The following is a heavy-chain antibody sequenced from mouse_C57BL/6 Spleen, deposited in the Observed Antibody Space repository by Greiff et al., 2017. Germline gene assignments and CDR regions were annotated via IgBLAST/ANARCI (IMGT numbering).Heavy chain of an antibody. CDR1: GYTFTSYW. Sequence: QVQLKQPGAELVKPGASVKLSCKASGYTFTSYWMHWVKQRPGRGLEWIGRIDPNSGGTKYNEKFKSKATLTVDKPSSTAYMQLSSLTSEDSAVYYCARSGDYDGDYAMDYWGQGTSVTVSS. J-gene: IGHJ4*01. V-gene: IGHV1-72*01. CDR2: IDPNSGGT. D-gene: IGHD2-4*01. CDR3: ARSGDYDGDYAMDY.